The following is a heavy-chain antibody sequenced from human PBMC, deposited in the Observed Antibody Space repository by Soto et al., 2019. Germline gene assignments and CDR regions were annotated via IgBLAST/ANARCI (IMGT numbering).Heavy chain of an antibody. J-gene: IGHJ6*02. CDR3: ARWGGISPFPYYYGMDV. V-gene: IGHV3-7*03. CDR1: GFTFSSYW. CDR2: IKQDGSEK. Sequence: PRGVLKISCAASGFTFSSYWMSWVRQAPGKGLEWVANIKQDGSEKYYVDSVKGRFTISRDNAKNSLYLQMNSLRAEDTAVYYCARWGGISPFPYYYGMDVWGQGATVTVSS. D-gene: IGHD3-16*01.